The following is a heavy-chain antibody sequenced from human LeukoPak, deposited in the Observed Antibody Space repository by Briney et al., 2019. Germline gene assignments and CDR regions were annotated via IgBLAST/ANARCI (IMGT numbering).Heavy chain of an antibody. CDR1: GFTFSSYA. CDR2: ISGSGGST. CDR3: AKDFGSGSYPRGYFDY. D-gene: IGHD3-10*01. J-gene: IGHJ4*02. Sequence: PGGSLRLSCAASGFTFSSYAMSWVRQAPGKGLEWVSAISGSGGSTYYADSVKGRFTISRDDSKNTLYLQMNSLRAEDTAVYYCAKDFGSGSYPRGYFDYWGQGTLVTVSS. V-gene: IGHV3-23*01.